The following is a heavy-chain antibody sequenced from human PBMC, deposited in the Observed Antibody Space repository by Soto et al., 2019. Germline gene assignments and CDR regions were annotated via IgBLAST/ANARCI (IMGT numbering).Heavy chain of an antibody. CDR2: VDPTDSYS. D-gene: IGHD3-10*01. J-gene: IGHJ6*02. V-gene: IGHV5-10-1*01. CDR1: GYSFTNYW. CDR3: ARDSYYTSGNYFTYHTYAMDV. Sequence: GESLKISCNGSGYSFTNYWITWGRQMPGKGLEWLGRVDPTDSYSNYSPSFQGHVTISADKSISTAYLQWSSLKASDTAMYYCARDSYYTSGNYFTYHTYAMDVWGQGTTVTVSS.